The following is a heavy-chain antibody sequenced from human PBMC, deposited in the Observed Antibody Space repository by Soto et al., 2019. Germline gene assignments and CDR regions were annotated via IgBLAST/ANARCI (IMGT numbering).Heavy chain of an antibody. D-gene: IGHD6-19*01. CDR3: ARSGAGSGWL. CDR2: IYNSGST. V-gene: IGHV4-61*01. Sequence: QVQLQESGPGLVEPSETLSLTCTVSGDSVSSGRYYWSWSRQPPGKGLEWIGYIYNSGSTNYKSSLKSRINISVDTSKNQFSLKLTSVTAADTAVYYCARSGAGSGWLGGQGTLVTVSS. J-gene: IGHJ4*02. CDR1: GDSVSSGRYY.